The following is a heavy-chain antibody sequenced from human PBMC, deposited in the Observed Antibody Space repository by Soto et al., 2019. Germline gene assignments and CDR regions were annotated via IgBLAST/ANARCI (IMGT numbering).Heavy chain of an antibody. Sequence: GGSLRLSCAASAFSFSTYAMHWVRQAPGKGLEWVTVISNDGSNKFYADFVKGRFTISRDNSMNTLYLRVNSLRDEDTAVYYCAGSASGGKNWFDPWGQGTLVTVSS. V-gene: IGHV3-30-3*01. D-gene: IGHD2-15*01. CDR3: AGSASGGKNWFDP. CDR2: ISNDGSNK. J-gene: IGHJ5*02. CDR1: AFSFSTYA.